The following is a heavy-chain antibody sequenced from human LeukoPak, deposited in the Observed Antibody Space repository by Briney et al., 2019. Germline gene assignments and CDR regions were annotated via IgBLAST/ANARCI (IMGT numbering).Heavy chain of an antibody. CDR3: AICPTPNYDFWSGYYISVGGWEPNNWFDP. Sequence: SETLSLTCTVSGGSISSSSYYWGWIRQPPGKGLEWIGSIYYSGSTYYNPSLKSRVTISVDTSKNQFSLKLSSVTAADTAVYYCAICPTPNYDFWSGYYISVGGWEPNNWFDPWGQGTLVTVSS. J-gene: IGHJ5*02. CDR2: IYYSGST. D-gene: IGHD3-3*01. CDR1: GGSISSSSYY. V-gene: IGHV4-39*01.